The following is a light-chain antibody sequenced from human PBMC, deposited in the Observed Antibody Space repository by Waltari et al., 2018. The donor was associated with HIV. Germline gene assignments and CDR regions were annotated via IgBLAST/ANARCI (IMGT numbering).Light chain of an antibody. CDR3: SSYAATTTIL. Sequence: QSVLTQPASVSGSPGQSITISCTGTNSDVGAYDYVSWYQQYPGKAPKLLIYEVTIRSPGISYRFSGSKSGNTASMTISGLQPEVEAHYYCSSYAATTTILFGGGTRLTVL. CDR1: NSDVGAYDY. V-gene: IGLV2-14*01. J-gene: IGLJ3*02. CDR2: EVT.